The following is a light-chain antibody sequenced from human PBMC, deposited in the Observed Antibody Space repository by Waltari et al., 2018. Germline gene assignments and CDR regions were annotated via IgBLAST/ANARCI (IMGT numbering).Light chain of an antibody. J-gene: IGLJ3*02. CDR3: QVWETSSEHRV. CDR2: DDG. Sequence: SYVLTQPPSVSVAPGKTARITCGGTNLGTKSVDWHQQKPGQAPVLVIYDDGDRPSGIPERFSGSNSGNTATLTISRAEAGDEADYYCQVWETSSEHRVFGGGTKLTVL. CDR1: NLGTKS. V-gene: IGLV3-21*01.